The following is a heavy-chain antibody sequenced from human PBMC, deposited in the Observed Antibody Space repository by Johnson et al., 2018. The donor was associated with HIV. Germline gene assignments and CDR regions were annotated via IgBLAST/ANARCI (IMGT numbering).Heavy chain of an antibody. CDR3: ARDSQTYDYVWGSYRLKGDDAFDI. D-gene: IGHD3-16*02. V-gene: IGHV3-30*03. J-gene: IGHJ3*02. Sequence: QMLLVESGGGVVQPGRSLRLSCSASGFIFSNYGMHWVRRAPGKGLEWVAVVSYAGSNEYYAESVKGRFTISRDNAKNSLYLQMNSLRAEDTAVYYCARDSQTYDYVWGSYRLKGDDAFDIWGQGTMVTVSS. CDR2: VSYAGSNE. CDR1: GFIFSNYG.